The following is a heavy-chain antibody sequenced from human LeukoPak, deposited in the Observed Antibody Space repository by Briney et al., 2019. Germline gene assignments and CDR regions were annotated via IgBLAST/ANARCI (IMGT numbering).Heavy chain of an antibody. Sequence: SETLPLTCAVYGGSFSGYYWSWIRQPPGKGLEWIGEINHSGSTNYNPSLKSRVTISVDTSKNQFSLKLSSVTAADTAVYYCARVGTYYDFWSGSIIDYWGQGTLVTVSS. V-gene: IGHV4-34*01. CDR2: INHSGST. J-gene: IGHJ4*02. CDR3: ARVGTYYDFWSGSIIDY. D-gene: IGHD3-3*01. CDR1: GGSFSGYY.